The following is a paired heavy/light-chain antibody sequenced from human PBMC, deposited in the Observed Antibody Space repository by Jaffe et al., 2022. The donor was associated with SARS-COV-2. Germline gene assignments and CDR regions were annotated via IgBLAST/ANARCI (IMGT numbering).Light chain of an antibody. Sequence: DIVMTQTPLSSPVALGQPASISCRSSQSLVHNDGNTNLTWLHQRPGQAPRLLIYKISHRSSGVPDRFTGSGAGTDFTLKISRVEAEDVGVYYCMQTSQFPYTFGQGTKLEIK. CDR2: KIS. V-gene: IGKV2-24*01. J-gene: IGKJ2*01. CDR3: MQTSQFPYT. CDR1: QSLVHNDGNTN.
Heavy chain of an antibody. Sequence: QVQLQESGPGLMKPSEILSLTCGVSGDSISGSHWWSWVRQSPEKGLEWIGEVYHSGKTNYNPSLKSRVTISVDKSNNEVSLRLTSVTAADTAMYYCVRDSLNTGHDYWGRGTLVTVSS. V-gene: IGHV4-4*02. CDR3: VRDSLNTGHDY. CDR1: GDSISGSHW. CDR2: VYHSGKT. J-gene: IGHJ4*02. D-gene: IGHD4-17*01.